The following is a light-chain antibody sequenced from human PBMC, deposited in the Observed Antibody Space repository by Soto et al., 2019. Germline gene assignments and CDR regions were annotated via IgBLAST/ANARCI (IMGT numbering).Light chain of an antibody. Sequence: EIVLTQSPATLSLSPGEKATLSCRASETVRTGSLAWYQQKPGQAPRLLIFGPSVRATDIPDRFSGSGSGTDFTLTITRLAPEDFAVYHCQQYASSPWTFGQGTKLESK. J-gene: IGKJ1*01. V-gene: IGKV3-20*01. CDR2: GPS. CDR1: ETVRTGS. CDR3: QQYASSPWT.